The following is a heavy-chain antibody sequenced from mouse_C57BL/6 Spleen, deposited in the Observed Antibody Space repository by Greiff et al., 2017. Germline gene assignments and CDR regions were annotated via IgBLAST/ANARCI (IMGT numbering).Heavy chain of an antibody. J-gene: IGHJ3*01. CDR2: INPNNGGT. Sequence: EVQLQQSGPELVKPGASVKISCKASGYTFTDYYMNWVKQSHGKSLEWIGYINPNNGGTSYNQKFKGKATLTVDKSSSTAYMELRSLTSEDSAVYYCARSDGYYPFAYWGQGTLVTVSA. V-gene: IGHV1-26*01. CDR1: GYTFTDYY. D-gene: IGHD2-3*01. CDR3: ARSDGYYPFAY.